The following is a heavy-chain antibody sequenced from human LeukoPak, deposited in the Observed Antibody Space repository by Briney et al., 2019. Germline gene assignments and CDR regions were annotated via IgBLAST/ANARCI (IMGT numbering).Heavy chain of an antibody. CDR1: GFTFDDYA. CDR3: ARCSRSSTDCYSAFDI. D-gene: IGHD2-2*02. J-gene: IGHJ3*02. V-gene: IGHV3-9*01. Sequence: GGSLRLSCAASGFTFDDYAMHWVRQAPGKGLEWVSGISWNSGSISYADSVKGRFTISRDNVKNSLFLQMNSLRVEDTALYYCARCSRSSTDCYSAFDIWGQGTMVTVSS. CDR2: ISWNSGSI.